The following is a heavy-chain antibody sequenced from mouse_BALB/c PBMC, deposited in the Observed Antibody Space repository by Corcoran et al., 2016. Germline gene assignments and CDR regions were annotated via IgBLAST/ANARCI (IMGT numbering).Heavy chain of an antibody. CDR1: GYTFTNYG. Sequence: QIQLVQSGPELNKPGETVKISCKASGYTFTNYGMNWVKQAPGKGLKWMGWINTYTGEPTYADDFKGRFAFSLETSASTAYLQINNLKNEDTATYFCARAPLHYYAMDYWGQGTSVTVSS. D-gene: IGHD6-1*01. CDR3: ARAPLHYYAMDY. CDR2: INTYTGEP. J-gene: IGHJ4*01. V-gene: IGHV9-3-1*01.